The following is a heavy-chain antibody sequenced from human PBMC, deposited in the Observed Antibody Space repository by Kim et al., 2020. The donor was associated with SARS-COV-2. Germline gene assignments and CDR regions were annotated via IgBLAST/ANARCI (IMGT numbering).Heavy chain of an antibody. D-gene: IGHD6-19*01. V-gene: IGHV3-23*01. CDR3: AKGAGSPFFFDY. J-gene: IGHJ4*02. Sequence: YYADSVKGRFTISRDNSKNPLFLQMNNLRAEDTAVYYCAKGAGSPFFFDYWGQGTLVTVSS.